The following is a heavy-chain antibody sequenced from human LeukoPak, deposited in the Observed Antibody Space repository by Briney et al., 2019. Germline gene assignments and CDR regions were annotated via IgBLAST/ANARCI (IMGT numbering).Heavy chain of an antibody. Sequence: GGSLRLSCAASGFTVSSNYMSWVRQAPGKGLEWVSVIYSGGSTYYADSVKGRFTISRDNSKNTLYLQMNSLRAEDTAVYYCARDFRSDGVGGVDAFDIWGQGTMVTVSS. J-gene: IGHJ3*02. CDR3: ARDFRSDGVGGVDAFDI. D-gene: IGHD2-8*01. CDR2: IYSGGST. V-gene: IGHV3-53*01. CDR1: GFTVSSNY.